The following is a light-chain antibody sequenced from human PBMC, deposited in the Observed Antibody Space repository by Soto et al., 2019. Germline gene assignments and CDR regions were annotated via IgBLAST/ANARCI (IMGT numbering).Light chain of an antibody. CDR3: QQYYSHPPIT. CDR1: QGISSY. J-gene: IGKJ5*01. Sequence: AIRMTQSPSSLSASTGDRVTITCRASQGISSYLAWYQQKPGKAPKLLIYAASTLQSGVPSRFSGSGSGTDFALTISCLQSEDLATYYCQQYYSHPPITFGQGTRLDIK. CDR2: AAS. V-gene: IGKV1-8*01.